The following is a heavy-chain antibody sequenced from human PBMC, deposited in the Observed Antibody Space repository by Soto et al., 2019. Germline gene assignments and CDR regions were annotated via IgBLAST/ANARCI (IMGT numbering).Heavy chain of an antibody. D-gene: IGHD6-19*01. CDR2: ITPIFGTA. Sequence: ASVKVSCKASGGTFSSYAISCVRQAPGQGLEWMGGITPIFGTANYAQKFQGRVTITADESTSTAYMELSSLRSEDTAVYYCAREGIAVAGYDYWGQGTLVTVSS. V-gene: IGHV1-69*13. J-gene: IGHJ4*02. CDR3: AREGIAVAGYDY. CDR1: GGTFSSYA.